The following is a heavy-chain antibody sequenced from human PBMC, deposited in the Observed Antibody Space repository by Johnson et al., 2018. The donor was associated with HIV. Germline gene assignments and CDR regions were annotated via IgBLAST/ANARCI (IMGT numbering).Heavy chain of an antibody. CDR1: RFTFSSYA. J-gene: IGHJ3*02. CDR3: ATLEYSSSPGGYGAFDI. V-gene: IGHV3-30*04. D-gene: IGHD6-6*01. CDR2: ISYDGSNN. Sequence: QVQLVESGGGVVQPGRSLRLSCAASRFTFSSYAMHWVRQAPGKGLEWVAVISYDGSNNYYGASVKGRFTISRDNFKNTLYLQMNSLRAEDTAVYYCATLEYSSSPGGYGAFDIWGQGTMVTVSS.